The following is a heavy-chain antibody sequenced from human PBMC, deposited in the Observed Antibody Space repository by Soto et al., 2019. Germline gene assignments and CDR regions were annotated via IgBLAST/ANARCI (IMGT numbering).Heavy chain of an antibody. V-gene: IGHV3-15*01. CDR1: GFTFSNAW. J-gene: IGHJ3*01. CDR2: IKSKTDGGTT. Sequence: SGGSLRLSCAASGFTFSNAWMSWVRQAPGKGLEWVGRIKSKTDGGTTDYAAPVKGRFTISRDDSKNTLYLQMNSLKTEDTAVYYCTTDLNFFGEVIDVFEVRAQGTTVT. D-gene: IGHD3-3*01. CDR3: TTDLNFFGEVIDVFEV.